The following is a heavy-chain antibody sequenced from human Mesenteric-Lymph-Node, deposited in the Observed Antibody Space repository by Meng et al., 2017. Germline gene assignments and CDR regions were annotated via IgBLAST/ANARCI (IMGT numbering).Heavy chain of an antibody. D-gene: IGHD3-22*01. CDR2: IYYSGST. CDR3: ARVNTYYYDSSGYVGY. V-gene: IGHV4-59*08. Sequence: SETLSLTCTVSGGPISSYYWSWIRQPPGKGLEWIGYIYYSGSTNYNPSLKSRVTISVDTSKNQFSLKLSSVTAADTAVYYCARVNTYYYDSSGYVGYWGQGTLVTVSS. CDR1: GGPISSYY. J-gene: IGHJ4*02.